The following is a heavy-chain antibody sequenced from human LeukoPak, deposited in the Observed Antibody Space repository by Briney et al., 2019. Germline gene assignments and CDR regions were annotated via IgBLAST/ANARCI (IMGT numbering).Heavy chain of an antibody. V-gene: IGHV1-46*01. J-gene: IGHJ4*02. CDR2: INPSGGST. CDR3: ARDDDYYDSSGTFDY. Sequence: ASVKVSCKASGYTFTGYYMHWVRQAPGQGLEWMGIINPSGGSTSYAQKFQGRVTMTRDTSTSTVYMELSSLRSEDTAVYYCARDDDYYDSSGTFDYWGQGTLVTVSS. D-gene: IGHD3-22*01. CDR1: GYTFTGYY.